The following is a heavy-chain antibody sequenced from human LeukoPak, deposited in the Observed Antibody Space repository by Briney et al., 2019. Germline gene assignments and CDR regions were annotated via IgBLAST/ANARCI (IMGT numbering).Heavy chain of an antibody. J-gene: IGHJ3*02. CDR2: ISGSGGTI. Sequence: GGSLRLSCAASGFTFNIYSMNWVRQAPGKGLEWVSYISGSGGTIHYADSVKGRFTISRDNAKNSLYLRMNSLRAEDTAVYYCARDQCGGDCYRAFDIWGQGTRVTVSS. CDR1: GFTFNIYS. CDR3: ARDQCGGDCYRAFDI. D-gene: IGHD2-21*02. V-gene: IGHV3-48*01.